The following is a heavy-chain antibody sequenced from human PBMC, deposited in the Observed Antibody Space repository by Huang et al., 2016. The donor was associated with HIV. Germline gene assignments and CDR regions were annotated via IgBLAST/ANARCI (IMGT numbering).Heavy chain of an antibody. Sequence: QLQLQESGPGLVKPSETLSLTCTVSGGSISSSGYYWGWIRQPPGKGLQWIANIYSSVGTYYNPSLKSRVTISVDTSKNKCSLRLSSVTAADTAVYYCARLAYCAGDCYSGHYYFDYWGQGTLVTVSS. V-gene: IGHV4-39*01. CDR2: IYSSVGT. D-gene: IGHD2-21*02. J-gene: IGHJ4*02. CDR3: ARLAYCAGDCYSGHYYFDY. CDR1: GGSISSSGYY.